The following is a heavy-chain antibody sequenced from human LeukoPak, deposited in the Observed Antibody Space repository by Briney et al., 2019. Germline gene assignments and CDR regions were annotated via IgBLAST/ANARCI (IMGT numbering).Heavy chain of an antibody. CDR1: GFTFSSYS. D-gene: IGHD2-2*01. CDR2: ISSSSSYI. V-gene: IGHV3-21*01. J-gene: IGHJ5*02. CDR3: ARSPGYCSSTSCSLDWFDP. Sequence: GGSLRLSCAASGFTFSSYSMNWVRQAPGKGLEWVSSISSSSSYIYYADSVKGRFTISRDNAKSSLYLQMNSLRAEDTAVYYCARSPGYCSSTSCSLDWFDPWGQGTLVTVSS.